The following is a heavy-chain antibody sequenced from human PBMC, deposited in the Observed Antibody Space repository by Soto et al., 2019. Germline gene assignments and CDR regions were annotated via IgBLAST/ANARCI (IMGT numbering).Heavy chain of an antibody. V-gene: IGHV1-3*01. Sequence: QVQLVQSGAEVKKPGASVKVSCKASGYTFTSYAMHWVRQAPGQRLEWMGWINAGNGNTKYSQKFQGRVTITSDTSASTAYMELSRLRSEDTAVYYCARSIVVVTALDYWGQGTLVTVSS. CDR1: GYTFTSYA. CDR2: INAGNGNT. D-gene: IGHD2-21*02. J-gene: IGHJ4*02. CDR3: ARSIVVVTALDY.